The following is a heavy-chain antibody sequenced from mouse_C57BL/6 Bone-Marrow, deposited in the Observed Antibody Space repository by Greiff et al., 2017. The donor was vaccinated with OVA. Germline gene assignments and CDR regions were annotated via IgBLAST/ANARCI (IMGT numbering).Heavy chain of an antibody. CDR3: ARQRYYGSSHDY. CDR2: ISSGGSYT. J-gene: IGHJ2*01. CDR1: GFTFSSYG. D-gene: IGHD1-1*01. Sequence: EVQLVESGGDLVKPGGSLKLSCAASGFTFSSYGMSWVRQTPDKRLEWVATISSGGSYTYYPDSVKGRFTISRDNAQNTLYLQMSSLKSEDTAMYYCARQRYYGSSHDYWGQGTTLTVSS. V-gene: IGHV5-6*01.